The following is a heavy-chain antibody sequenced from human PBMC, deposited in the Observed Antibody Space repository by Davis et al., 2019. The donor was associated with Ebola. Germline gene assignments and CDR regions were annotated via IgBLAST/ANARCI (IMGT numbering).Heavy chain of an antibody. Sequence: GGSLRLSCAASGFTFNKYWMSWVRQAPGKGLEWVANIKQDGSEKYYVDSAKGRFAISRDNSKNTLYLQMNSLRAEDTAVYYCANGLLWFGELLSSDQNYFDYWGQGTLVTVSS. D-gene: IGHD3-10*01. CDR1: GFTFNKYW. CDR2: IKQDGSEK. J-gene: IGHJ4*02. CDR3: ANGLLWFGELLSSDQNYFDY. V-gene: IGHV3-7*01.